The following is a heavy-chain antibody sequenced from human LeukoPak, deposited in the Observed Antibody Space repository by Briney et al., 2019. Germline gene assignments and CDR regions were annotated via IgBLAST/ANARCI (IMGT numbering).Heavy chain of an antibody. CDR1: GFTFSRYW. D-gene: IGHD7-27*01. Sequence: GGSLRLSCAASGFTFSRYWMCWVRQIPGKGLEWVANIKQDGSETHYVDSVKGRFTISRDNSKNSLFLQMNSLRAEDTAVYYCARFSGLGSNWGRDYWGQGTLVSVSS. CDR3: ARFSGLGSNWGRDY. CDR2: IKQDGSET. V-gene: IGHV3-7*05. J-gene: IGHJ4*02.